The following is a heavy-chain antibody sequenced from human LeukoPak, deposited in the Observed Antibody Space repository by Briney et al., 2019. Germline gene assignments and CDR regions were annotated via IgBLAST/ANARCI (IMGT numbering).Heavy chain of an antibody. Sequence: GGSLRLSCTTSGFTFSSYWMNWVRQAPGKGLEWVANIKQEGSEKYYVDSVKGRFTISRDNAKNSLSLQMNSLRAEDTAVYYCARDQSPYYDFWSGYYRYYYYGMDVWGQGTTVTVSS. D-gene: IGHD3-3*01. J-gene: IGHJ6*02. CDR2: IKQEGSEK. CDR1: GFTFSSYW. CDR3: ARDQSPYYDFWSGYYRYYYYGMDV. V-gene: IGHV3-7*01.